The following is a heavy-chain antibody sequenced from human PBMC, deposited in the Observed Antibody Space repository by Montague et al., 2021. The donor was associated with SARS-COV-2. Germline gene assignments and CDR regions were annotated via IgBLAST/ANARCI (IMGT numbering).Heavy chain of an antibody. D-gene: IGHD3-16*02. CDR2: IYYSGST. CDR3: ARVQGIMITFGGVIVIAGPMDV. Sequence: TLSLTCTVSGGSISSGGYYWSWIRQHPGKGLEWIGYIYYSGSTYYNPSLKSRVTISVDTSKNQFSLKLRSVTAADTAVYYCARVQGIMITFGGVIVIAGPMDVWGKGTTVTVSS. V-gene: IGHV4-31*03. CDR1: GGSISSGGYY. J-gene: IGHJ6*03.